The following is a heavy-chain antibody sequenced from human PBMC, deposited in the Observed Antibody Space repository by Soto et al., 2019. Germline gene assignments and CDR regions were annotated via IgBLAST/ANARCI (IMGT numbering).Heavy chain of an antibody. CDR3: AREDQSYDILTGYYTEDAFDI. V-gene: IGHV3-30-3*01. J-gene: IGHJ3*02. CDR1: GFTFSRYA. CDR2: ISYDGSNK. Sequence: PGGSLRLSCAASGFTFSRYAMHWVRQAPGKGLEWVAVISYDGSNKYYADSVKGRFTISRDNSKNTLYLQMNSLRAEDTALYYCAREDQSYDILTGYYTEDAFDIWGQGTMVTVSS. D-gene: IGHD3-9*01.